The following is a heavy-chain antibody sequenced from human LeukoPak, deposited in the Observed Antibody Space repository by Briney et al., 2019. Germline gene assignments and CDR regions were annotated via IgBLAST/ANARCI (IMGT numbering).Heavy chain of an antibody. CDR3: ARSFTKLVGATRGTFDY. V-gene: IGHV3-23*01. Sequence: PGGSLRLSCAASGFTFSSYAMSWVRQAPGKGLEWVSAISGSGGSTYYADSVKGRFTISRDNSKNTLYLQMNSLRAEDTAVYYCARSFTKLVGATRGTFDYWGQGTLVTVSS. CDR1: GFTFSSYA. D-gene: IGHD1-26*01. CDR2: ISGSGGST. J-gene: IGHJ4*02.